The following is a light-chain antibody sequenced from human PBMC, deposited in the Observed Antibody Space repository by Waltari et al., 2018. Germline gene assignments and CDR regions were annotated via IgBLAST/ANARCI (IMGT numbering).Light chain of an antibody. CDR3: HQYGVSTWT. J-gene: IGKJ1*01. Sequence: EIVLTQSPGTLFLSPGERATLSCRASQNINSNYLAWYQQKPGQAPRLLIYGAYSRATDSPDSFSGSGSGTDVTLTISRLEPEDFAVYYCHQYGVSTWTFGQGTKVEIK. CDR1: QNINSNY. CDR2: GAY. V-gene: IGKV3-20*01.